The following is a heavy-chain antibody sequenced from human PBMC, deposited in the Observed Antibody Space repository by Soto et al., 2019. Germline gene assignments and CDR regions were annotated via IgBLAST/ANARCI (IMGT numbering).Heavy chain of an antibody. CDR2: INPVFGTT. Sequence: QVQLVQSGAEVKKTGSSVKVSCEASGGTFGNYALSWVRQAPGQGIEWLGGINPVFGTTDYAQTFQGRISIKADESTSTVYMDMRRLTSEDTAMYYCARDPVHPGYCSGTNCYIFHLWGQGTMVTVSS. V-gene: IGHV1-69*01. CDR3: ARDPVHPGYCSGTNCYIFHL. D-gene: IGHD2-2*02. CDR1: GGTFGNYA. J-gene: IGHJ3*01.